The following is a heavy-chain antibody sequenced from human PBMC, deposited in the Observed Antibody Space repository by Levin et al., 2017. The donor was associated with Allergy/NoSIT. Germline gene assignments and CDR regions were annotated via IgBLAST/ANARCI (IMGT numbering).Heavy chain of an antibody. V-gene: IGHV3-23*01. CDR2: IGGNGGGT. D-gene: IGHD4-17*01. Sequence: GESLKISCAASGFTFSNYGMSWVRQSPGKGLEWVSAIGGNGGGTQYAGSVKGRFTISRDNSKNTLYLQMNSLRSEDTAIYFCGRDPNGDYVGTFDRRGQGTVVTVSS. CDR3: GRDPNGDYVGTFDR. J-gene: IGHJ3*02. CDR1: GFTFSNYG.